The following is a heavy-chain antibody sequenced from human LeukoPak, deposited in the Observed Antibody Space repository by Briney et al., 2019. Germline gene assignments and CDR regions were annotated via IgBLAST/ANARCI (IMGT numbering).Heavy chain of an antibody. CDR2: ISAYNGDT. V-gene: IGHV1-18*01. Sequence: GASVKVSCKASGYTFTSSGINWVRQAPGQGLEWVGWISAYNGDTNYAQNLQGRVTMTTDTSTRTAYMELRSLRSDDTAVYYCARGAYFDYWGQGTLVTVSS. CDR3: ARGAYFDY. J-gene: IGHJ4*02. CDR1: GYTFTSSG.